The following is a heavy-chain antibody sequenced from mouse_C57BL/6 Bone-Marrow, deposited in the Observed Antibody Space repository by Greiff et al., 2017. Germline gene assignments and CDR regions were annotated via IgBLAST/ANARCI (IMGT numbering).Heavy chain of an antibody. J-gene: IGHJ1*03. D-gene: IGHD1-1*01. Sequence: QVQLQQPGAELVKPGASVKMSCKASGYTFTSYWITWVKQRPGQGLEWIGDIYPGSGSTNYNEKFKSKATLTVDTSSSTAYMQLSSLTSEYSAVYYGARSGYYGSSWYFDVWGTGTTVTVSS. CDR1: GYTFTSYW. CDR3: ARSGYYGSSWYFDV. CDR2: IYPGSGST. V-gene: IGHV1-55*01.